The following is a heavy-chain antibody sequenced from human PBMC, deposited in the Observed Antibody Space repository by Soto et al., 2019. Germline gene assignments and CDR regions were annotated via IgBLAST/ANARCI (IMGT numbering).Heavy chain of an antibody. CDR3: ARLGGYVSVGYYYLWDS. V-gene: IGHV4-39*01. CDR1: DGSMNSDSSY. D-gene: IGHD3-22*01. J-gene: IGHJ4*02. CDR2: INHSGST. Sequence: SETLSLTCRVSDGSMNSDSSYWGWIRQPPGKGLEWIGVINHSGSTYHNLSLKGRVTMSVDASRNQFSLKLTSMTAADTAVYYCARLGGYVSVGYYYLWDSWGQGTLVILSS.